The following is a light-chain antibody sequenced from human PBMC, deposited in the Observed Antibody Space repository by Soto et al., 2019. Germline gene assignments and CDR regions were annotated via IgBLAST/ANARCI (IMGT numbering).Light chain of an antibody. CDR2: GAS. V-gene: IGKV3-20*01. Sequence: EIVLTQSPGTLSLSPGERATLSCRASHSVSSSYLAWYQQKPGQAPRLLIYGASSRATGIPDWFSGSGSGTDFTLTISRQEPEDFAVYYCQQYGSSPPITFGQGTRLEIK. CDR1: HSVSSSY. J-gene: IGKJ5*01. CDR3: QQYGSSPPIT.